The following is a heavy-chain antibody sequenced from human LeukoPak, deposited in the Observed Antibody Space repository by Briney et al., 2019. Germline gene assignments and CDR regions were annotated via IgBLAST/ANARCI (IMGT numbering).Heavy chain of an antibody. CDR2: INPNSGGT. D-gene: IGHD2-2*01. CDR1: GYTFTRYY. V-gene: IGHV1-2*02. CDR3: ARSKVVVVPAATVDAFDI. J-gene: IGHJ3*02. Sequence: ASVKVSCKASGYTFTRYYMHWVRQAPGQGLEGMGWINPNSGGTNYAQKFQGRVTMTRDTSISTAYMELSRLRSDDMAVYYCARSKVVVVPAATVDAFDIWGQGTMVTVSS.